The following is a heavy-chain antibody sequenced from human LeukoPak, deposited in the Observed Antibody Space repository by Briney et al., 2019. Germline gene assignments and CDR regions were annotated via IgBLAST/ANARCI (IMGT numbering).Heavy chain of an antibody. CDR3: ARVTGYSNWFDP. J-gene: IGHJ5*02. V-gene: IGHV1-69*05. CDR1: GYTFTGYY. D-gene: IGHD4-11*01. CDR2: IVPIFGTT. Sequence: SVKVSCKASGYTFTGYYMHWVRQAPGQGLEWMGGIVPIFGTTNYAERFKGRVTMTTDESTTIVYMELSSLRSEDTAVYYCARVTGYSNWFDPWGQGTLVTVSS.